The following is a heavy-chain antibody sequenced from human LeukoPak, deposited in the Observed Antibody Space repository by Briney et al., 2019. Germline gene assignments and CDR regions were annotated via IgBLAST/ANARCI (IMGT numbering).Heavy chain of an antibody. CDR2: IRYDGSNK. Sequence: PGGSLRLSCAASGFTFSSYGMHWVRQAPGKGLEWVAFIRYDGSNKYYADSVKGRFTISRDNSKNTLYLQMNSLRAEDTAVYYCAKGGEEYQLLYPLDYWGQGTLVTVSS. CDR1: GFTFSSYG. V-gene: IGHV3-30*02. J-gene: IGHJ4*02. D-gene: IGHD2-2*02. CDR3: AKGGEEYQLLYPLDY.